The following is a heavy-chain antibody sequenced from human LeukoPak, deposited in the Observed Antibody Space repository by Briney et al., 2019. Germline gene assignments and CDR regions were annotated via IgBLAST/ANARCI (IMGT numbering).Heavy chain of an antibody. CDR3: ARDHSSGLFDY. J-gene: IGHJ4*02. CDR1: GGSFSGYY. V-gene: IGHV4-34*01. Sequence: SETLSLTCAVYGGSFSGYYWSWIRQPPGKGLEWIGEINHSGSTNYNPSLKSRVTISVDTFKNQFSLKLSSVTAADTAVYYCARDHSSGLFDYWGQGTLVTVSS. CDR2: INHSGST. D-gene: IGHD3-22*01.